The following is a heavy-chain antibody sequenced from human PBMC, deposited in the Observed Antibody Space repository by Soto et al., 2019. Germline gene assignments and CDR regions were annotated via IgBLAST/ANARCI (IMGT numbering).Heavy chain of an antibody. D-gene: IGHD2-8*02. J-gene: IGHJ6*02. CDR2: IYYSGST. CDR1: GGSISSSSYY. Sequence: SETLSLTCTVSGGSISSSSYYWGWIRQPPGKGLEWIGSIYYSGSTYYNPSLKSRVTTSVDTSKNQFSLKLSSVTAADTAVYYCARPDTDGMDVWGQGTTVTVSS. V-gene: IGHV4-39*01. CDR3: ARPDTDGMDV.